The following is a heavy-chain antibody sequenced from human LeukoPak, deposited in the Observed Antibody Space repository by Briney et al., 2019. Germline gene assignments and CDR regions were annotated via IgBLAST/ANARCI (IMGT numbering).Heavy chain of an antibody. CDR3: TRNSGWYGLS. Sequence: PGGSLRLSCAASGFTFSSYEMNWVRQAPGKGLEWVSYISSSGSTIYYADSVKGRFTISRDNDKNSLYLQMNSLRDEDTAVYYCTRNSGWYGLSWGQGTLVTVSS. CDR2: ISSSGSTI. V-gene: IGHV3-48*03. J-gene: IGHJ1*01. CDR1: GFTFSSYE. D-gene: IGHD6-19*01.